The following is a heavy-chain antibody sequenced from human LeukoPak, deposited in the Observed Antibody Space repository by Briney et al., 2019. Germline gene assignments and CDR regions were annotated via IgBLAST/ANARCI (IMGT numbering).Heavy chain of an antibody. CDR3: ARFQNEYYYDSSGYYPRTDFDY. CDR1: GGSFSGYY. Sequence: SETLSLTCAVYGGSFSGYYWSWIRQPPGKGLEWIGEINHSGSTNYNPSLKSRVTTSVDTSKNQFSLKLSSVTAADTAVYYCARFQNEYYYDSSGYYPRTDFDYWGQGTLVTVSS. J-gene: IGHJ4*02. D-gene: IGHD3-22*01. CDR2: INHSGST. V-gene: IGHV4-34*01.